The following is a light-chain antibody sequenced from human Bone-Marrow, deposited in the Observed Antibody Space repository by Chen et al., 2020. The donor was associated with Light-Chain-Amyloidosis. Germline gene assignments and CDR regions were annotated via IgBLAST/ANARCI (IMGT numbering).Light chain of an antibody. CDR3: SSFTSSRPVV. J-gene: IGLJ2*01. Sequence: QSALPHPAPGSEPPGQPFTLPCTGTSSDLGVFNFVSWYQQHPGKAPKLMLFDVSSRPSGVSDRFSGSKSGNTASLTISGLQAEDEATYYCSSFTSSRPVVFGTGTRLTVL. V-gene: IGLV2-14*03. CDR2: DVS. CDR1: SSDLGVFNF.